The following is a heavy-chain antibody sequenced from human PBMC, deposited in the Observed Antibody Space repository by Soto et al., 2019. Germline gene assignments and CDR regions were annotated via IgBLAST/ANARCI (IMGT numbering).Heavy chain of an antibody. Sequence: GGSLRLSCAASGFTFDDYTMHWVRQAPGKGLEWVSLISWDGGSTYYADSVKGRFTISRDSSKNSLYLQMNSLRTEDTALYYCAKDHYAVAGTGGMDVWGQGTTVTVSS. V-gene: IGHV3-43*01. J-gene: IGHJ6*02. D-gene: IGHD6-19*01. CDR3: AKDHYAVAGTGGMDV. CDR2: ISWDGGST. CDR1: GFTFDDYT.